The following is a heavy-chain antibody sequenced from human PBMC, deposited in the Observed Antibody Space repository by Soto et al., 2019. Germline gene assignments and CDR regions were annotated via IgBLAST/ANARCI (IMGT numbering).Heavy chain of an antibody. V-gene: IGHV3-23*01. Sequence: VQLLESGGGLVQPGGSLRLSCAASGFTFSNYAMTWVRQAPGKGLEWVSVITNTGGDTLNADSVKGRFTISRDNSKNTLYLQMNSLRAEDAAIYYCAKASGQSYPGSRLFDYWGQGTRVTVSS. J-gene: IGHJ4*02. CDR1: GFTFSNYA. CDR3: AKASGQSYPGSRLFDY. D-gene: IGHD3-10*01. CDR2: ITNTGGDT.